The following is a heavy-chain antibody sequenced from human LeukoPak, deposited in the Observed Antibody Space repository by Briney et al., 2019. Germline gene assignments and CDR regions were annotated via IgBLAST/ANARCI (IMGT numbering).Heavy chain of an antibody. J-gene: IGHJ4*02. CDR2: INHSGST. CDR1: GGSFSGYY. Sequence: SETLSLTCAVYGGSFSGYYWSWIRQPPGKGLEWIGEINHSGSTNYNPPLKSRVTISVDTSKNQFSLKLSSVTAADTAVYYCATGNQRDGYSLQFDYWGQGTLVTVSS. V-gene: IGHV4-34*01. D-gene: IGHD5-24*01. CDR3: ATGNQRDGYSLQFDY.